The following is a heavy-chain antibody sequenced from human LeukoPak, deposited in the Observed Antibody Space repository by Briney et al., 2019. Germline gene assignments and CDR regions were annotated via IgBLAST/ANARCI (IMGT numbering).Heavy chain of an antibody. CDR3: ARDGTLPDY. CDR1: GFTFSNYW. V-gene: IGHV3-74*01. Sequence: GGPLRLSCAGSGFTFSNYWMHWVRQAPGKGLVWVSRIVGDGSATIYADSVKGRFTISRDNAKDTLYLQMNSLRAEDTAVYYCARDGTLPDYWGHGNLVTVSS. J-gene: IGHJ4*03. D-gene: IGHD1-26*01. CDR2: IVGDGSAT.